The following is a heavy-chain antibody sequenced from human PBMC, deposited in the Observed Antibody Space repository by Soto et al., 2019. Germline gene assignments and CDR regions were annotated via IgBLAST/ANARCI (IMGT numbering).Heavy chain of an antibody. J-gene: IGHJ4*02. CDR1: GFTFSIFA. V-gene: IGHV3-48*03. D-gene: IGHD2-8*02. CDR2: IDTSGDAM. CDR3: ARVSLGGTGDSLDH. Sequence: EVKLVESGGGLVQPGGSLRLSCAVSGFTFSIFAWHWVRQAPGRGLEWISYIDTSGDAMFYADAVKGCFAVSRDNTMNSLHLKMSILRAEDTADYYCARVSLGGTGDSLDHWGQGTLVTVSS.